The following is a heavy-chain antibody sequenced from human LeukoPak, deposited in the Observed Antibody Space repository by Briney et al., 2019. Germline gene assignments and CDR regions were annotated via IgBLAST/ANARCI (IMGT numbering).Heavy chain of an antibody. CDR3: ARALLGYYYYGMDV. J-gene: IGHJ6*02. CDR1: GYTFTSYA. Sequence: GASVKVSCKASGYTFTSYAMHWERQAPGQRLEWMGWINAGNGNTKYSQKFQGRVTITRDTSASTAYMELSSLRSEDTAVYYCARALLGYYYYGMDVWGQGTTVTVSS. CDR2: INAGNGNT. D-gene: IGHD2-15*01. V-gene: IGHV1-3*01.